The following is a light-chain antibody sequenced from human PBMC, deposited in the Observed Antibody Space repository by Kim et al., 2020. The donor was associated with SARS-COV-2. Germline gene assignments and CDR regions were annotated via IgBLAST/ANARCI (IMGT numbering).Light chain of an antibody. Sequence: LAPGERATLACRASHSVSTNLAWYQQEPGQAPRLLIFCASARATDIPARCSGSGSGTEFTLTISSLQSEDSSVYYCQRYNIWPLTFGGGTKVDIK. V-gene: IGKV3-15*01. CDR3: QRYNIWPLT. CDR2: CAS. J-gene: IGKJ4*01. CDR1: HSVSTN.